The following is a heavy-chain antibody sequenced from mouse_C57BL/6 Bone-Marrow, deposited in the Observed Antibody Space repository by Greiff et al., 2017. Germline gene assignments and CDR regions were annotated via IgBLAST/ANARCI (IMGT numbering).Heavy chain of an antibody. D-gene: IGHD2-5*01. V-gene: IGHV10-1*01. CDR2: IRSKSNNYAT. CDR3: VRSYYSNQFEFAY. J-gene: IGHJ3*01. Sequence: EVQLVESGGGLVQPKGSLKLSCAASGFSFNTYAMNWVRQAPGKGLEWVARIRSKSNNYATYYADSVKDRFTISRDDSESMLYLQMNNLKTEDTAMYYCVRSYYSNQFEFAYWGQGTLVTVSA. CDR1: GFSFNTYA.